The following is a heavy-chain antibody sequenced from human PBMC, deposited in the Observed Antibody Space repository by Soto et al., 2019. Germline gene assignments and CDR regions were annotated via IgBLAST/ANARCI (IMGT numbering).Heavy chain of an antibody. D-gene: IGHD2-8*01. CDR1: GCSLNTYG. V-gene: IGHV3-30*03. Sequence: WGTLRLSCVVSGCSLNTYGIYWVRQAPGKGLQWVAQILYDGSKKYYAYSVRGRFTITRDTSKNTVYLQMDSLRVDDTAMYYCVRDLALMADYWEPGTLVTVST. CDR3: VRDLALMADY. J-gene: IGHJ4*02. CDR2: ILYDGSKK.